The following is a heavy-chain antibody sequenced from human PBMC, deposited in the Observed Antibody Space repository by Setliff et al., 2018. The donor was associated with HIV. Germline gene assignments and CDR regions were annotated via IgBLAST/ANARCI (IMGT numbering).Heavy chain of an antibody. CDR3: ARDVTKDMITFGEVIVTSRGYFDS. CDR1: GGTFTRYA. V-gene: IGHV1-69*13. Sequence: SVKVSCKASGGTFTRYAINWVRQAPGQGLEWMGGITPIFGEGKYAQKFQGRVTITADESTSTAYMELSSLRSEDTAVYYCARDVTKDMITFGEVIVTSRGYFDSWGQGTLVTVSS. J-gene: IGHJ4*02. CDR2: ITPIFGEG. D-gene: IGHD3-16*02.